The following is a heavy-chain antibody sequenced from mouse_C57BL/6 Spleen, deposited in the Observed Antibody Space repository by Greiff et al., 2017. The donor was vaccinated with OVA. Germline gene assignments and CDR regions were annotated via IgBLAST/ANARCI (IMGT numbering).Heavy chain of an antibody. CDR3: TRRYYGSSYYFDY. CDR1: GYTFTDYE. J-gene: IGHJ2*01. V-gene: IGHV1-15*01. CDR2: IDPETGGT. D-gene: IGHD1-1*01. Sequence: LVESGAELVRPGASVTLSCKASGYTFTDYEMHWVKQTPVHGLEWIGAIDPETGGTAYNQKFKGKAILTADKSSSTAYMELRSLTSEDSAVYYCTRRYYGSSYYFDYWGQGTTLTVSS.